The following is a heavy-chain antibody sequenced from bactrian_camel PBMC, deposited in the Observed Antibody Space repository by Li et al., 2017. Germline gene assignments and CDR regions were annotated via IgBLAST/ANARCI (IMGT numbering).Heavy chain of an antibody. J-gene: IGHJ6*01. CDR1: RITYSNYC. V-gene: IGHV3S1*01. CDR2: IRTAGGNGVR. Sequence: VQLVESGGGSVQAGGSLRLSCATSRITYSNYCEAWFRQAPGKEREAVAAIRTAGGNGVRYYADSVKGRFTLSKEDANNTLYLRMDNLKPEDTALYTCAAEGQAPWDMGWICNYNSWGQGTQVTVS. CDR3: AAEGQAPWDMGWICNYNS. D-gene: IGHD3*01.